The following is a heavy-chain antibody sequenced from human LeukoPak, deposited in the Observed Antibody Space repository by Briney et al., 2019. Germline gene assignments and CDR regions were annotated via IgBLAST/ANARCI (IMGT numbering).Heavy chain of an antibody. J-gene: IGHJ4*02. CDR1: GGTFSSYA. V-gene: IGHV1-69*05. D-gene: IGHD6-19*01. Sequence: ASVKVSCKASGGTFSSYAISWVRQAPGQGLEWMGRIIPIFGTANYAQKFQGRVTITTDESTSTAYMELSSLRSEDTAVYYCVAVAGHFDYWGQGTLVTVSS. CDR3: VAVAGHFDY. CDR2: IIPIFGTA.